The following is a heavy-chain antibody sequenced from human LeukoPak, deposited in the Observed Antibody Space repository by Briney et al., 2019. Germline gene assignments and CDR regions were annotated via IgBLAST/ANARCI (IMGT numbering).Heavy chain of an antibody. Sequence: GASVKVSCKASGYIFTNYNLHWVRQAPGQGLEYMGWINTNTGETKYAQKFQGRVTMTRDTSISIAYREVNRLTSDDTAMFYCARDYDSWGQGTLVTVSS. CDR3: ARDYDS. V-gene: IGHV1-2*02. J-gene: IGHJ5*01. CDR2: INTNTGET. CDR1: GYIFTNYN.